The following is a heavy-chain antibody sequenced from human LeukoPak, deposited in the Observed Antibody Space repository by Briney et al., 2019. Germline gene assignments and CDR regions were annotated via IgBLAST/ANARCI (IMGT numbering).Heavy chain of an antibody. V-gene: IGHV1-2*02. CDR2: TNPNSGGT. D-gene: IGHD1-26*01. J-gene: IGHJ4*02. Sequence: ASVKVSCKASGYTFTGYYMHWVRQAPGQGLEWMGWTNPNSGGTNYAQKFQGRVTMTRDTSISTAYMELSRLRSDDTAVYYCARPYTWELLLNYWGQGTLVTVSS. CDR1: GYTFTGYY. CDR3: ARPYTWELLLNY.